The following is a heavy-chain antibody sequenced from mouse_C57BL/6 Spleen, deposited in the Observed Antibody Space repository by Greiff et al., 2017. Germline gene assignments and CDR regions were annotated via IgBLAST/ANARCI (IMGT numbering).Heavy chain of an antibody. CDR1: GYTFTSYW. Sequence: QVQLQQPGAELVKPGASVKMSCKASGYTFTSYWITWVKQRPGKGLEWIGDIYPGSGSTNYNEKFKSKATLTVDTSSSTAYMQLSSLTSEDSAVYYCARDGYDEGVDYWGQGTTLTVSS. CDR3: ARDGYDEGVDY. V-gene: IGHV1-55*01. CDR2: IYPGSGST. J-gene: IGHJ2*01. D-gene: IGHD2-2*01.